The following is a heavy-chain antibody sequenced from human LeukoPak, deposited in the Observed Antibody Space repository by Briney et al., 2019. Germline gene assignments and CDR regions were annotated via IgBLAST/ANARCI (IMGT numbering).Heavy chain of an antibody. V-gene: IGHV4-59*01. Sequence: PSETLSLTCTASGGSISSYYRSWIRQPPGKGLEWIGYIYYSGSTNYNPSVKSRVTISVDTSKNQFSLKLSSVTAADTAVYYCARDGGYDYAAFDIWGQGTMVTVSS. CDR2: IYYSGST. J-gene: IGHJ3*02. D-gene: IGHD5-12*01. CDR3: ARDGGYDYAAFDI. CDR1: GGSISSYY.